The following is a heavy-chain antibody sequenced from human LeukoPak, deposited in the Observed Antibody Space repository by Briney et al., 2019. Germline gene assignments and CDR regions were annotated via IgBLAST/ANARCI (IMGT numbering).Heavy chain of an antibody. D-gene: IGHD3-3*01. V-gene: IGHV4-59*01. CDR3: ARGPRGSSYYDFWSGYYGNWFDP. J-gene: IGHJ5*02. Sequence: SETLSLTCTVSGGSISSYYWSWIRQPPGKGLEWIGYIYYSGSTNYNPSLKSRVTISVDTSKNQFSLKLSSVTAADTAVYYCARGPRGSSYYDFWSGYYGNWFDPWGQGTLVTVSS. CDR2: IYYSGST. CDR1: GGSISSYY.